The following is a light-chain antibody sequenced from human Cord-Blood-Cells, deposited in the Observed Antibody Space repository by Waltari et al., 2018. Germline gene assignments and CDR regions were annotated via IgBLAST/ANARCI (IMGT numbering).Light chain of an antibody. CDR1: SGSIASNY. CDR2: EDN. CDR3: QSYDSSNVV. V-gene: IGLV6-57*01. Sequence: NFMLTQPHSVSESPGKTVTISCTRSSGSIASNYLHCYQQPPGSSPTTVIYEDNQRPSGVPDRFSGSIDSSSNSASLTISGLKTEDEADYYCQSYDSSNVVFGGGTKLTVL. J-gene: IGLJ2*01.